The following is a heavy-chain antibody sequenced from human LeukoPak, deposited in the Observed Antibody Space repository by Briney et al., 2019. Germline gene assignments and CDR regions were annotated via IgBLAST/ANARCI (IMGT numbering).Heavy chain of an antibody. V-gene: IGHV3-66*01. J-gene: IGHJ4*02. D-gene: IGHD6-19*01. CDR1: GFTVSSNY. Sequence: GGSLRLSCEASGFTVSSNYMSWVRQAPGKGLEWVSVIYSGGSTYYADSVKGRFTTSRDNSKNTLYLQMNSLRAEDTAVYYCAARSRGGWSGLGYWGQGTLVTVSS. CDR3: AARSRGGWSGLGY. CDR2: IYSGGST.